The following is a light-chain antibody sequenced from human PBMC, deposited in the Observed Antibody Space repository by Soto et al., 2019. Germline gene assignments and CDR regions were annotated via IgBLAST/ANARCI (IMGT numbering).Light chain of an antibody. J-gene: IGKJ5*01. CDR1: ESVRSER. Sequence: EIVMTQSPATLSVSPGESATLSCRASESVRSERLAWYQQKPGQAPRLVIFDASFRATGFPLRFSGSGSGTDLTLTITRLEPEDFAVYYCQQYDILPITFGLGTRLEIK. CDR3: QQYDILPIT. V-gene: IGKV3-20*01. CDR2: DAS.